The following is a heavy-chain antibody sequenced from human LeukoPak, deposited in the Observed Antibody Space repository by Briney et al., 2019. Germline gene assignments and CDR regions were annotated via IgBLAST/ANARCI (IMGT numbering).Heavy chain of an antibody. J-gene: IGHJ4*02. CDR1: GGTFSSYA. CDR2: INPNSGGT. V-gene: IGHV1-2*06. CDR3: ARGSCSGGSCYDSYTMN. Sequence: ASVKVSCTASGGTFSSYAISWVRQAPGQGLEWMGRINPNSGGTNYAQKFQGRVTMTRDTSISTAYMELSRLRSDDTAVYYCARGSCSGGSCYDSYTMNWGQGTLVTVSS. D-gene: IGHD2-15*01.